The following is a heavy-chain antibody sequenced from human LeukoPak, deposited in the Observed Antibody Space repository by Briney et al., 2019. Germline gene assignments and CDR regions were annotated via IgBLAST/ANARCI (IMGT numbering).Heavy chain of an antibody. CDR2: IYGGGST. D-gene: IGHD5-24*01. CDR3: ARDRSDGNYYMVV. V-gene: IGHV3-53*01. Sequence: GGSLRLSCAASGFTVSNNYVSWVRQAPGKGLEWVSVIYGGGSTSYADSVKGRFTISRDNSKNTLYLQMNSLRVDDTGVYYCARDRSDGNYYMVVWGKGTTVIVSS. J-gene: IGHJ6*03. CDR1: GFTVSNNY.